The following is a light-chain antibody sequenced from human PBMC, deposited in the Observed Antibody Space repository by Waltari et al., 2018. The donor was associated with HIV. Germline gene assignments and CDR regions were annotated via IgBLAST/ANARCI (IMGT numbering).Light chain of an antibody. CDR2: EVI. Sequence: QSALTQPRSVSGSPGQSVTISCTGTSRDVGGYDSVSWYLQHPGKVPKLIIYEVIKRPSGVPDRVSGSKSGNTASLTISGLQTEDEADYFCCSYAGTYTYVLFGGGTKLTVL. V-gene: IGLV2-11*01. CDR3: CSYAGTYTYVL. CDR1: SRDVGGYDS. J-gene: IGLJ3*02.